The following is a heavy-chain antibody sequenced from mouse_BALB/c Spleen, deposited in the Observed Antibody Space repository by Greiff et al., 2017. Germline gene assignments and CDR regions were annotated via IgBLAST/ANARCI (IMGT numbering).Heavy chain of an antibody. J-gene: IGHJ3*01. D-gene: IGHD3-1*01. Sequence: QLQQSGPELVKPGASVKISCKASGYSFTGYYMHWVKQSHVKSLEWIGRINPYNGATSYNQNFKDKASLTVDKSSSTAYMELHSLTSEDSAVYYCAREGLSPFAYWGQGTLVTVSA. CDR3: AREGLSPFAY. CDR1: GYSFTGYY. V-gene: IGHV1-31*01. CDR2: INPYNGAT.